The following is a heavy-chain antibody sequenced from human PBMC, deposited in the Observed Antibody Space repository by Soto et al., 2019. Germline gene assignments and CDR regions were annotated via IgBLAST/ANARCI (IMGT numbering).Heavy chain of an antibody. CDR3: ARGQKVRGVIISNLYGMDV. D-gene: IGHD3-10*01. Sequence: PSETLSLTCAVYGGSFSGYYWSWIRQPPGKGLEWIGEINHSGSTNYNPSLKSRVTISVDTSKNQFSLKLSSVTAADTAVYYCARGQKVRGVIISNLYGMDVWRQGTTVTVSS. CDR1: GGSFSGYY. V-gene: IGHV4-34*01. CDR2: INHSGST. J-gene: IGHJ6*02.